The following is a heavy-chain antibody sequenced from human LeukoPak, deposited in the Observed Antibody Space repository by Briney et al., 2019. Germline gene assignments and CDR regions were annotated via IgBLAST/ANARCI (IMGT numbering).Heavy chain of an antibody. CDR2: IKQDGSEK. V-gene: IGHV3-7*01. CDR3: ARGCDSTSSFRVGVYYYYGMDV. Sequence: PGGSLRLSCAPSGFTFTGYAMSWVRQAPGKGLEWVANIKQDGSEKYYVDSVKGRFTISRDNAKNSLYLQMNSLRAEDTAVYYCARGCDSTSSFRVGVYYYYGMDVWGQGTTVTVSS. D-gene: IGHD2-2*01. CDR1: GFTFTGYA. J-gene: IGHJ6*02.